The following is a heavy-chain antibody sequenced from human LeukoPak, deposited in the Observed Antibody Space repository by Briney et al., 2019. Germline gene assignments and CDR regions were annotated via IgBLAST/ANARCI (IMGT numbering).Heavy chain of an antibody. CDR3: ARGGYFYDSSAYYLSY. Sequence: SETLSPTCTVSGGSISTYYWSWIRQPPGKGLEWIGYIYYTGSTNYNPSLKSRVTISVDTSKNQFSLKLSSVTAADTAVYYCARGGYFYDSSAYYLSYWGQGTLVTVSS. CDR2: IYYTGST. D-gene: IGHD3-22*01. J-gene: IGHJ4*02. V-gene: IGHV4-59*01. CDR1: GGSISTYY.